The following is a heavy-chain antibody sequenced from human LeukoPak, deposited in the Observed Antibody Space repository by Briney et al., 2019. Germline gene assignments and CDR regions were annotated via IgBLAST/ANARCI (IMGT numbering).Heavy chain of an antibody. CDR2: ISWNSGSI. J-gene: IGHJ6*02. CDR3: AKVQDCSSTSCYSTYYYGMDV. CDR1: GFTFDDYA. Sequence: GGSLRLSCAASGFTFDDYAMHWVRQAPGKGLGWVSGISWNSGSIGYADSVKGRFTISRDNAKNSLYLQMNSLRAEDTALYYCAKVQDCSSTSCYSTYYYGMDVWGQGTTVTVSS. V-gene: IGHV3-9*01. D-gene: IGHD2-2*01.